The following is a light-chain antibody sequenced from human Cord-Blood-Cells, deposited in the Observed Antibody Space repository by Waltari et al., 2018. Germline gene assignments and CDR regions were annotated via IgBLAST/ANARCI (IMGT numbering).Light chain of an antibody. CDR1: QSISSY. J-gene: IGKJ1*01. CDR3: QRSYSTPWT. CDR2: AAS. V-gene: IGKV1-39*01. Sequence: DIQMTQSPSSLSASVGDRVTITCRASQSISSYLNWYQQKPGKAPKLLIYAASSLQSGVPSRFNGSGSGTDFTLTISSLQPEYFATYYCQRSYSTPWTFGQGTKVEIK.